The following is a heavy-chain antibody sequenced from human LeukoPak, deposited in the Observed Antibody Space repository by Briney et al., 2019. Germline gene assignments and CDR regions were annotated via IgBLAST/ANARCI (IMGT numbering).Heavy chain of an antibody. CDR2: IIPIFGTA. J-gene: IGHJ5*02. Sequence: SVKVSCKASGGTFSSYAISWVRQAPGQGLEWMGGIIPIFGTANYAQKFQGGVTITTDESTSTAYMELSSLRSEDTAVYYCARALGYCSSTSCRAFDPWGQGTLVTVSS. CDR1: GGTFSSYA. CDR3: ARALGYCSSTSCRAFDP. D-gene: IGHD2-2*01. V-gene: IGHV1-69*05.